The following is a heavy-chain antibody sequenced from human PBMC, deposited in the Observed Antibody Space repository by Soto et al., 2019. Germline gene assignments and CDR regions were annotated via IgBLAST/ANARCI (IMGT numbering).Heavy chain of an antibody. Sequence: EVQLVESGGGLIQPGGSLRLSCAASGFTVSSNYMSWVRQAPGKGLEWVSVIYSGGSTYYADSVKGRFTISRDNSKNTLYLQMNSLRAEDTAVYYCARGDLDSRGDLGYWGQGTLVTVSS. CDR3: ARGDLDSRGDLGY. D-gene: IGHD3-22*01. J-gene: IGHJ4*02. CDR2: IYSGGST. CDR1: GFTVSSNY. V-gene: IGHV3-53*01.